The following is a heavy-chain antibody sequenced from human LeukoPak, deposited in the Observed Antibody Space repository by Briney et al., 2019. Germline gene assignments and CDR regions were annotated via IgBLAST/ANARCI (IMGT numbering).Heavy chain of an antibody. CDR2: IYYSGST. J-gene: IGHJ4*02. D-gene: IGHD1-26*01. V-gene: IGHV4-39*07. Sequence: SSETLSLTCTVSGGSISSSSYYWGWIRQPPGKGLGWIGSIYYSGSTYYNPSLKSRVTISVDTSKNQFSLKLTSVTAADTAVYYCARDRYSGTYWGYFDYWGQGTLVTVSS. CDR3: ARDRYSGTYWGYFDY. CDR1: GGSISSSSYY.